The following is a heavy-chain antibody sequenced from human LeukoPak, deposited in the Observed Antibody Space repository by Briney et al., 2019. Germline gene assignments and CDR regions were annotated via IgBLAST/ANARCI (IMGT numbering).Heavy chain of an antibody. CDR3: ARCDSRGSWYVDSYFDY. Sequence: PSETLSLTCAVYGGSFSGYYWSWIRQPPGKGLEWIGEINHSGSTNYNPSVKSRVTISVDTSKNHFSLKLSSVTATDTAVYYCARCDSRGSWYVDSYFDYWGQGTLVTVSS. J-gene: IGHJ4*02. V-gene: IGHV4-34*01. D-gene: IGHD6-13*01. CDR1: GGSFSGYY. CDR2: INHSGST.